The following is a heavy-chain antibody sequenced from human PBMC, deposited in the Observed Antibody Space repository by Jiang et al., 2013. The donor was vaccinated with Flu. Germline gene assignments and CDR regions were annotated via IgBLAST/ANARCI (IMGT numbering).Heavy chain of an antibody. CDR3: ARLPNWSPNYDSSGYYYPYYYGMDV. CDR1: GYSLTSYW. J-gene: IGHJ6*04. Sequence: GAEVKKPGESLKISCKGSGYSLTSYWIGWVRQMPGKGLEWMGIIYPGDSDTRYSPSFQGQVTISADKSISTAYLQWSSLKASDTAMYYCARLPNWSPNYDSSGYYYPYYYGMDVWGKGTTVTVSS. CDR2: IYPGDSDT. V-gene: IGHV5-51*01. D-gene: IGHD3-22*01.